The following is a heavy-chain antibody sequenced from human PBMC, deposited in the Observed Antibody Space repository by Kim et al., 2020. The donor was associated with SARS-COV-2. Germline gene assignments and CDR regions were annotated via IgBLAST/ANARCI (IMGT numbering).Heavy chain of an antibody. D-gene: IGHD3-16*02. J-gene: IGHJ4*02. CDR2: IYYSGST. V-gene: IGHV4-31*03. Sequence: SETLSLTCTVSGGSISSGGYYWSWIRQHPGKGLEWIGYIYYSGSTYYNPSLKSRVTISVDTSKNQFSLKLSSVTAADTAVYCCARATMITFGGVIDHFDYWGQGTLVTVSS. CDR1: GGSISSGGYY. CDR3: ARATMITFGGVIDHFDY.